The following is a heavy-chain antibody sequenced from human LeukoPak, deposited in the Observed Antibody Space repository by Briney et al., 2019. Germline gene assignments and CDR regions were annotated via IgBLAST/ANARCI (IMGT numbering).Heavy chain of an antibody. Sequence: GASVTVSCKASVCTFSSYAISWVRQPPGQGLEWMGRIIPILGIANYAQKFQGRVTITADKSTSTAYMELSSLRSEDTAVYYCARGVPMDVWGQGTTVTVSS. CDR3: ARGVPMDV. D-gene: IGHD3-16*01. CDR2: IIPILGIA. CDR1: VCTFSSYA. V-gene: IGHV1-69*04. J-gene: IGHJ6*02.